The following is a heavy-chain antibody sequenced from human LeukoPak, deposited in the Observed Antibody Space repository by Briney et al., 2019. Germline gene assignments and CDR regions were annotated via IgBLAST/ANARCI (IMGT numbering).Heavy chain of an antibody. Sequence: ASVKVSCKASGYTFSSYAMHWVRQAPGQRLEWMGWINAGNGNTKYSQKFQGRVTITRDTSASTAYMELSSLRSEDTAVNYCARDPERITIFGVVISYYYYGMDVWGQGTTVTVSS. CDR3: ARDPERITIFGVVISYYYYGMDV. J-gene: IGHJ6*02. CDR1: GYTFSSYA. D-gene: IGHD3-3*01. V-gene: IGHV1-3*01. CDR2: INAGNGNT.